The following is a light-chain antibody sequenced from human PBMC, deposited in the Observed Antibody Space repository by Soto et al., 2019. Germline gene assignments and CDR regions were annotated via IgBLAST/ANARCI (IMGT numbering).Light chain of an antibody. CDR1: QSVSSSY. J-gene: IGKJ1*01. CDR3: QRYGG. V-gene: IGKV3-20*01. CDR2: GAS. Sequence: EIVLTQSPGTLSLSPGERATLSCRASQSVSSSYLAWYQQKPGQAPRLLIYGASSRATGIPDRFSGSGSGTDFTLTISSLEPEDFAVYYCQRYGGFGQGTKVDIK.